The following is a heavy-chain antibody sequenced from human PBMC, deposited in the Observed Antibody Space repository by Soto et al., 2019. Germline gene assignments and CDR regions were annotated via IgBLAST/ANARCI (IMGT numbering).Heavy chain of an antibody. Sequence: QVQLVQSGAEVKKPGSSVKVSCKASGGTFSSYTISWVRQAPGQGLEWMGRIMPILDIGNYAQKFQSRVTITADKSTSRAYMELSNLRSEDTAVYYCAREQSGIAVAGNWFDPWGQGTLVTVSS. D-gene: IGHD6-19*01. J-gene: IGHJ5*02. CDR1: GGTFSSYT. CDR3: AREQSGIAVAGNWFDP. V-gene: IGHV1-69*08. CDR2: IMPILDIG.